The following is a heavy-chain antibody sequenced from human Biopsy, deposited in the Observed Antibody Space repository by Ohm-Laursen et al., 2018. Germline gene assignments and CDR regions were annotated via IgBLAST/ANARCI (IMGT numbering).Heavy chain of an antibody. J-gene: IGHJ3*02. D-gene: IGHD1-26*01. CDR3: ARVFGGAYYSYAFDI. Sequence: GASVKVSCKVSDYTFYSYGITWVRRAPGQGLEWMGWITADEKNSAPKFQGRVTMTTDMSTSTAYMELRGLKSDDKAVYYCARVFGGAYYSYAFDIWGQGTLVIVSS. CDR2: ITADEK. V-gene: IGHV1-18*04. CDR1: DYTFYSYG.